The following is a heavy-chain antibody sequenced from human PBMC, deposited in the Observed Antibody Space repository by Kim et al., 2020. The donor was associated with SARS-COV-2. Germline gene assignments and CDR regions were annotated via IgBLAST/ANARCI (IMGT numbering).Heavy chain of an antibody. Sequence: GGSLRLSCAASGFTFNDYYMTWIRQAPGKGLEWISYIRSSGSYTKYADSVKGRFTISRDNAKNSLYLQMNSLRAEDTAVYYCARVASGSTAWYYFDYWGQGTLVTVSS. J-gene: IGHJ4*02. D-gene: IGHD6-19*01. CDR1: GFTFNDYY. CDR2: IRSSGSYT. CDR3: ARVASGSTAWYYFDY. V-gene: IGHV3-11*03.